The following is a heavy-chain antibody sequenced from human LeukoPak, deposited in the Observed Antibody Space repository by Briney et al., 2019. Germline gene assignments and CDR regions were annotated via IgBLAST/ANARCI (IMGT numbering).Heavy chain of an antibody. V-gene: IGHV4-34*01. D-gene: IGHD3-22*01. Sequence: PSETLSLTCAVYGGSFSGYYWSWVRQPPGKGREGIGEINHSGSTKYNPSLKSRVTISIDTSKNQFSLKVSSVTAADTAVYYCARGQKYYYDSSGYGPNDYWGQGTLVTVSS. J-gene: IGHJ4*02. CDR2: INHSGST. CDR3: ARGQKYYYDSSGYGPNDY. CDR1: GGSFSGYY.